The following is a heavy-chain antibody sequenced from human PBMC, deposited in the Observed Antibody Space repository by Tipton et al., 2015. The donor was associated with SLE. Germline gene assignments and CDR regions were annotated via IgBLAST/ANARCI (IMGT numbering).Heavy chain of an antibody. CDR2: IYNSGTS. CDR1: GGSISSNS. V-gene: IGHV4-59*01. Sequence: TLSLTCSVSGGSISSNSWIWIRQPPGKRLEWVGYIYNSGTSNYNPSLRSRVTMSVDTSKNQFSLQLSSVTAADTAVYFCARGLEENVSAERWFDPWGQGALVTVSS. J-gene: IGHJ5*02. D-gene: IGHD1-1*01. CDR3: ARGLEENVSAERWFDP.